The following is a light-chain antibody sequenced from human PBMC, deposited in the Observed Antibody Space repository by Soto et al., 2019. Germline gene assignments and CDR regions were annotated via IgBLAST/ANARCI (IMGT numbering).Light chain of an antibody. J-gene: IGKJ1*01. CDR2: DAS. Sequence: EIVLTQSPATLSLSPGERATLPCWASQSVRSSLAWYQQKPGQAPRLLIYDASARATDIPARFSGSGSGTEFTLTISSLQSEDCAVYYCQQYNNWPGTFGQGTKVDI. CDR1: QSVRSS. CDR3: QQYNNWPGT. V-gene: IGKV3-15*01.